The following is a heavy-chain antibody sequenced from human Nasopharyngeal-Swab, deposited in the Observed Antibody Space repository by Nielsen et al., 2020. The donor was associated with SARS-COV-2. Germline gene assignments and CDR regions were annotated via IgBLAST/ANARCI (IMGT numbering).Heavy chain of an antibody. CDR3: AKDEHLGYSSGWTYYYYGMDV. V-gene: IGHV3-30*18. D-gene: IGHD6-19*01. CDR1: GFTFSSYS. J-gene: IGHJ6*02. CDR2: ISYDGSNK. Sequence: GESLKISCAASGFTFSSYSMNWVRQAPGKGLEWVAVISYDGSNKYYADSVKGRFTISRDNSKNTLYLQMNSLRAEDTAVYYCAKDEHLGYSSGWTYYYYGMDVWGQGTTVTVSS.